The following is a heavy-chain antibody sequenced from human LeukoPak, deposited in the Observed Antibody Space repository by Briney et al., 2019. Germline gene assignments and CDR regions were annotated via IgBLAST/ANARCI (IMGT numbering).Heavy chain of an antibody. CDR2: ISGSGGST. Sequence: GGSLRLSCAASGFTFSSYAMSWVPQAPGKGLEWVSAISGSGGSTYYADSVKGRFTISRDNSKNTLYLQMNSLRAEDTAVYYCAKDGTDILTGDDYWGQGTLVTVSS. J-gene: IGHJ4*02. CDR1: GFTFSSYA. CDR3: AKDGTDILTGDDY. V-gene: IGHV3-23*01. D-gene: IGHD3-9*01.